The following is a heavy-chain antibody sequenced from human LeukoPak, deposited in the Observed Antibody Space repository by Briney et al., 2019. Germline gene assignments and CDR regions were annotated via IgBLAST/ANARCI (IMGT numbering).Heavy chain of an antibody. CDR2: ISGSGGST. Sequence: GGSLRLSCAGPGFTFSSYAMSWVRQAPGKGLEWVSVISGSGGSTYYAGSVKGRFTISRHNSKNTVYLQMNSLRAEDTAVYYCARDSSYDTSGYLFDYWGQGILVTVSS. CDR1: GFTFSSYA. J-gene: IGHJ4*02. D-gene: IGHD3-22*01. CDR3: ARDSSYDTSGYLFDY. V-gene: IGHV3-23*01.